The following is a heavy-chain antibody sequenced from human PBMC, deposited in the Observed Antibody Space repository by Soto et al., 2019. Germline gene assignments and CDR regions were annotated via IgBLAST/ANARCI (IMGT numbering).Heavy chain of an antibody. CDR3: ARWPYYYYSSGSPPAD. CDR2: ISSSSSYT. V-gene: IGHV3-11*06. D-gene: IGHD3-22*01. Sequence: PGGSLRLSCAASGFTFSDYYMSWIRQAPGKGLEWVSYISSSSSYTNYADSVKGRFTISRDNAKNSLYLQMNSLRAEDTAVYYCARWPYYYYSSGSPPADWGHGAVVT. J-gene: IGHJ1*01. CDR1: GFTFSDYY.